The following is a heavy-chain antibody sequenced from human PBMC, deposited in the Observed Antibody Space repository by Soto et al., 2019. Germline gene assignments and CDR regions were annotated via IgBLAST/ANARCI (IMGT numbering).Heavy chain of an antibody. D-gene: IGHD2-15*01. CDR2: IYSSGST. CDR3: ARDLNRAIGGSRLNWFDP. V-gene: IGHV4-59*01. CDR1: GVPISNFY. J-gene: IGHJ5*02. Sequence: SETLSLTCTVSGVPISNFYWSWIRQPPGKGLEWIGYIYSSGSTSYNPSLKRRVTISLDTSNNQFSLRLTSVTAADTAVYYCARDLNRAIGGSRLNWFDPWGQGTLVTVSS.